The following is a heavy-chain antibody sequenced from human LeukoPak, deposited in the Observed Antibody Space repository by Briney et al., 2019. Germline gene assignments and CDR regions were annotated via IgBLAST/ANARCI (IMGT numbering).Heavy chain of an antibody. J-gene: IGHJ4*02. D-gene: IGHD6-19*01. V-gene: IGHV4-39*07. CDR1: GGSISSSSYY. Sequence: ETLSLTCTVSGGSISSSSYYWGWIRQPPGKGLEWIGSIYYSGSTYYNPSLKSRVTISVDTSKDQFSLKLSSVTAADTAVYYCARRRRSLAVAGGYFDYWGQGTLVTVSS. CDR3: ARRRRSLAVAGGYFDY. CDR2: IYYSGST.